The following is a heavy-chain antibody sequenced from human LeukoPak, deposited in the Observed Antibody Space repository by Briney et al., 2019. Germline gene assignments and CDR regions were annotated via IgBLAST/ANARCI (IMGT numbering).Heavy chain of an antibody. Sequence: ASVKVSCKVSGYTLTELSMHWVRQAPGKGLEWMGGFDPEDGETIYAQKFQGRVTMTEDTSTDTAYMELNSLRSDDTAVYYCATDPGETVPAVKGPRGDYCYGMDVWGQGTTVTVSS. CDR2: FDPEDGET. J-gene: IGHJ6*02. V-gene: IGHV1-24*01. CDR3: ATDPGETVPAVKGPRGDYCYGMDV. D-gene: IGHD2-2*01. CDR1: GYTLTELS.